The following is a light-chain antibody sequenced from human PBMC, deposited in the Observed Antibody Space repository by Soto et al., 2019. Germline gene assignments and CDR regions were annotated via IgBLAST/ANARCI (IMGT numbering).Light chain of an antibody. CDR3: LQHNTYPLS. Sequence: DIQMTQSPSAMSASVGDRVTITCRASQAISHYLAWFHQRPGKVPKRLIYGASTLESGVPSRFSVSGSWTDFTLIISSLQPEDFGTYYCLQHNTYPLSFGGGTKVDIK. CDR1: QAISHY. J-gene: IGKJ4*01. CDR2: GAS. V-gene: IGKV1-17*03.